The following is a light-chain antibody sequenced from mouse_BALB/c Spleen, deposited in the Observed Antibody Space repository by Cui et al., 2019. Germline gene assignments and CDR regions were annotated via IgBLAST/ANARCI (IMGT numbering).Light chain of an antibody. CDR1: SNVSY. V-gene: IGKV4-68*01. CDR3: QQWSSNPPT. CDR2: LTS. J-gene: IGKJ5*01. Sequence: QIVLTQSPALMSASPGEKVTMTCSASSNVSYMYWYQQKPRSSPKPWIYLTSNLASGVPARFSGSGSGTSYSLTISSMEAEDAATYYCQQWSSNPPTFGAGTKLELK.